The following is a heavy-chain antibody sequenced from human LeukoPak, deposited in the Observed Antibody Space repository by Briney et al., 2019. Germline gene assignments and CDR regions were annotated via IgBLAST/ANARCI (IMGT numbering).Heavy chain of an antibody. CDR1: GFTFSNYA. CDR2: ISGSSGST. CDR3: AKDPITMIDGGWFDP. Sequence: GGSLRLSCAASGFTFSNYAMNWVRQAPGKGLEWVSAISGSSGSTYYADSVKGRFTISRDNSKNTLYLQMNSLRAEDTAVYYCAKDPITMIDGGWFDPWGQGTLVTVSS. V-gene: IGHV3-23*01. D-gene: IGHD3-22*01. J-gene: IGHJ5*02.